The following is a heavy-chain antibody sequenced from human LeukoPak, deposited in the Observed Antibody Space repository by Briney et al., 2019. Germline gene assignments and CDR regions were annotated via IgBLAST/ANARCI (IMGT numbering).Heavy chain of an antibody. D-gene: IGHD3-3*01. J-gene: IGHJ4*02. CDR3: AAGLGDFWSGYHFDY. V-gene: IGHV1-18*01. CDR2: ISAYNGNT. Sequence: GASVKVSCKASGYTFTSYGISWVRQAPGQGLEWMGWISAYNGNTNYAQKLQGRVTMTTDTSTSTAYMELRSLRSDDTAVYYCAAGLGDFWSGYHFDYWGQGTLVTVSS. CDR1: GYTFTSYG.